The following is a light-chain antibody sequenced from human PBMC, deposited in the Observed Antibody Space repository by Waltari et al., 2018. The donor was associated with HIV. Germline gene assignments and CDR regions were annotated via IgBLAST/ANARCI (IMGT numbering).Light chain of an antibody. CDR2: KAS. Sequence: DIQMTQSPSTLSASVGDRVTITCRASQSINSWLAWYQQKPGAAPKLLIYKASNLESGGPSRVSGSGFGTEFTLTISSLQPDDFATYYCQQYNRYSWTFGQGTKVDIK. CDR1: QSINSW. CDR3: QQYNRYSWT. J-gene: IGKJ1*01. V-gene: IGKV1-5*03.